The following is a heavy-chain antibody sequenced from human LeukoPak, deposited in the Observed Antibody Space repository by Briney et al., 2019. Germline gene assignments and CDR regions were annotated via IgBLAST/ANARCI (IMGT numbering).Heavy chain of an antibody. CDR2: IIPIFGTA. Sequence: SVKVSCKASGVTSSSYVISWLRQAPGQGLEWMGGIIPIFGTANYAQKFQGRVTITADKSTSTAYMELSSLRSEDTAVYYCAREDGYYDSSGYLFDYWGQGTLVTVSS. D-gene: IGHD3-22*01. CDR3: AREDGYYDSSGYLFDY. V-gene: IGHV1-69*06. J-gene: IGHJ4*02. CDR1: GVTSSSYV.